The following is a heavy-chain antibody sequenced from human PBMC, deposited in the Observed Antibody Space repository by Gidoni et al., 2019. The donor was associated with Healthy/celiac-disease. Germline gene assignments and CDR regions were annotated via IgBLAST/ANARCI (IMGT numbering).Heavy chain of an antibody. D-gene: IGHD3-3*01. CDR2: ISSSSSTI. CDR3: ARWSGDFWSGYFAFDI. Sequence: EVQLVESGGGLVQPGGSLRLSCAASGFTFSSYSMNWVRQAPGKGLEWVSYISSSSSTIYYADSVKGRFTISRDNAKNSLYLQMNSLRDEDTAVYYCARWSGDFWSGYFAFDIWGQGTMVTVSS. V-gene: IGHV3-48*02. J-gene: IGHJ3*02. CDR1: GFTFSSYS.